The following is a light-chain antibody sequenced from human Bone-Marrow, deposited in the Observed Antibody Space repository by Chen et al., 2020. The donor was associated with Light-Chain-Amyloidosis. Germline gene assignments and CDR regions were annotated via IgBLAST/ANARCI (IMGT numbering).Light chain of an antibody. CDR2: DAS. V-gene: IGKV1-5*01. CDR3: QQYNSYSPLWT. Sequence: DIQMTQSPSTLSASVGDRVTITCRASQSISSWLAWYQQKPGKAPKLLIYDASSLESGVPSRFSGSGSGTEFTLTISSLQPDDVATYYCQQYNSYSPLWTFGQGTKVEIK. CDR1: QSISSW. J-gene: IGKJ1*01.